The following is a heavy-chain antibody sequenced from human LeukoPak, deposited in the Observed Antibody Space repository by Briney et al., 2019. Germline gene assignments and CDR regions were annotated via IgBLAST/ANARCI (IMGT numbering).Heavy chain of an antibody. D-gene: IGHD4-23*01. CDR1: GYTFTGYY. CDR3: ARGRGLRWYPGDY. CDR2: INPNSGGT. Sequence: ASVKVSCKASGYTFTGYYMHWVRQAPGQGLEWMGWINPNSGGTNYAQKFQGRVTMTRDTSISTAYMELSSLRSEDTAVYYCARGRGLRWYPGDYWGQGTLVTVSS. V-gene: IGHV1-2*02. J-gene: IGHJ4*02.